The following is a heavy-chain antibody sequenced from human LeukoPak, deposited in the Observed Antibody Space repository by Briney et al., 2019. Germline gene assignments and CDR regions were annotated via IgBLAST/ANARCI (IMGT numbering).Heavy chain of an antibody. D-gene: IGHD3-22*01. CDR1: GYTFTDYY. J-gene: IGHJ4*02. CDR2: INPNSGGT. Sequence: GASVKVSCKASGYTFTDYYMHWVRQAPGQGLEWLGWINPNSGGTNYAQKFQGRVTMTRDTSISTAYMELSRLRSDDTAVYYCAREYYDSSAYNQEAIDYWGQGTLVIVSS. V-gene: IGHV1-2*02. CDR3: AREYYDSSAYNQEAIDY.